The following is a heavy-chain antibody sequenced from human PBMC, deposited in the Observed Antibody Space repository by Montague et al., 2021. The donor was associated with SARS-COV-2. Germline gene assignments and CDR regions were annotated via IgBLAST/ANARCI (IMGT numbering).Heavy chain of an antibody. CDR1: GGSISSYY. J-gene: IGHJ6*02. D-gene: IGHD1-1*01. V-gene: IGHV4-59*01. CDR2: IYYSGST. CDR3: AGEGTGTNYYHYGMDV. Sequence: SETLSLTCTVSGGSISSYYWSWIRQPPGKGLEWIGYIYYSGSTNYNPSLKSRVTISVDTSKNQFSLKLSSVTAADTAVYYCAGEGTGTNYYHYGMDVWGQGTTVTVSS.